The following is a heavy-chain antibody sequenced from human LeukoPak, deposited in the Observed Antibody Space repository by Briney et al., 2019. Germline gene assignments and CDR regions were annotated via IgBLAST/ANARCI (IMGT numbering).Heavy chain of an antibody. CDR2: IYYSGST. J-gene: IGHJ5*02. CDR1: SGSMKNYY. V-gene: IGHV4-59*08. Sequence: SETLSLTCTVSSGSMKNYYWSWIRQAPGKGLEWIGYIYYSGSTNYNPSLKSRVTISLDTSKNHFSLKLTSMTAADTAVYYCARREDCSGGTCYSASWFDPWGQGTLVTVSS. CDR3: ARREDCSGGTCYSASWFDP. D-gene: IGHD2-15*01.